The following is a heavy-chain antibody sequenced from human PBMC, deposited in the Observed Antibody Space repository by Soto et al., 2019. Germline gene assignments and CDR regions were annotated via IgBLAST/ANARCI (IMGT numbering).Heavy chain of an antibody. Sequence: SETQPLTGTVSNSFVSGYYWSLIRQPPGKGLEWIGYIYYSGSTNYNPSLKSRVTISVDTSKNQFSLKLSSVTAADTAVYYCARDQGGNDYGDYENWFDPWGQGTLVTVSS. J-gene: IGHJ5*02. CDR3: ARDQGGNDYGDYENWFDP. CDR2: IYYSGST. CDR1: NSFVSGYY. D-gene: IGHD4-17*01. V-gene: IGHV4-59*02.